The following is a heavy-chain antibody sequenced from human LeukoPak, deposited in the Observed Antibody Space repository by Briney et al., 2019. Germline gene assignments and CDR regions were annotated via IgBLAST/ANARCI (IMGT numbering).Heavy chain of an antibody. CDR1: GGTFISYA. D-gene: IGHD3-3*01. V-gene: IGHV1-69*05. J-gene: IGHJ4*02. Sequence: SVKVSCKASGGTFISYAISWVRQAPGQGLEWMGGIIPIFGTANYAQKFQGRVTITTDESTSTAYMELSSLRSEDTAVYCCASYYDFWSGNFDYWGQGTLVTVSS. CDR3: ASYYDFWSGNFDY. CDR2: IIPIFGTA.